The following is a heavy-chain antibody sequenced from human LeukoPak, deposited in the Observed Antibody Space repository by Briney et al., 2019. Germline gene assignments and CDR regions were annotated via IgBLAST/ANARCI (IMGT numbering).Heavy chain of an antibody. CDR1: GGSISSGSYY. CDR3: ARGAGTYFDY. CDR2: IYTSGST. Sequence: SETLSLTCTVSGGSISSGSYYWSWIRQPAGKGLEWIGRIYTSGSTNYNPSLKSRVTISVDTSKNQFSPKLSSVTAADTAVYYCARGAGTYFDYWGQGTLVTVSS. J-gene: IGHJ4*02. D-gene: IGHD1-14*01. V-gene: IGHV4-61*02.